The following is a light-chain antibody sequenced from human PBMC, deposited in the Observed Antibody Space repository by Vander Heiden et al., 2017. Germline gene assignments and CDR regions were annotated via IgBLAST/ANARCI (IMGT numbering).Light chain of an antibody. CDR3: QQYYSLPYT. CDR1: QTMLYTTNNRNY. CDR2: WAS. J-gene: IGKJ2*01. V-gene: IGKV4-1*01. Sequence: DLVMTQSPDSLAASLGERATISCKSSQTMLYTTNNRNYLAWYQQKPGQPPKLLIYWASTRESGVPDRFTGSGSGTDFTLTISSLQAEDVAVYYCQQYYSLPYTFGQGTKLEIK.